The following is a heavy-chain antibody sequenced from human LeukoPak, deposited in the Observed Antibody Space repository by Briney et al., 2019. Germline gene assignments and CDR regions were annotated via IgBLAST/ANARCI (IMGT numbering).Heavy chain of an antibody. J-gene: IGHJ4*02. CDR2: IYSGGST. V-gene: IGHV3-66*02. CDR1: GLTVSSNY. Sequence: GGSLRLSCAASGLTVSSNYISWVRQALGKGLEWVSVIYSGGSTYYADSVKGRFTISRDNSKNTLYLQMNSLRAEDTAVYYCASDTILNDFWSGYDDYWGQGTLVTVSS. D-gene: IGHD3-3*01. CDR3: ASDTILNDFWSGYDDY.